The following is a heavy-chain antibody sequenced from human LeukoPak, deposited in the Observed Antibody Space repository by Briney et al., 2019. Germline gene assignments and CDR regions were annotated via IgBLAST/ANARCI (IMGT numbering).Heavy chain of an antibody. D-gene: IGHD6-6*01. J-gene: IGHJ4*02. CDR2: IYTSGST. Sequence: SETLSLTCTVSGGSISSSSYYWGWIRQPAGKGLEWIGRIYTSGSTNYNPSLKSRVTMSVVTSKNRFSLKLSSVTAADTAVYYCARTGQLATFDYWGQGTLVTVSS. V-gene: IGHV4-61*02. CDR1: GGSISSSSYY. CDR3: ARTGQLATFDY.